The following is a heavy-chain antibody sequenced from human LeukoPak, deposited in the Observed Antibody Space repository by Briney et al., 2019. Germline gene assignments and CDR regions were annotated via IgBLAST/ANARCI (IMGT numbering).Heavy chain of an antibody. CDR1: GYTFTGYY. V-gene: IGHV1-2*02. Sequence: ASVKVSCKASGYTFTGYYIQWVRQAPGQGLEWMGWINPNSGGTNYAQKFQGRVTMTRDTSISTAYMELSGLTSDDTAVYYCARDALYYDSSGSPGYWGQGTLVTVSS. CDR2: INPNSGGT. CDR3: ARDALYYDSSGSPGY. J-gene: IGHJ4*02. D-gene: IGHD3-22*01.